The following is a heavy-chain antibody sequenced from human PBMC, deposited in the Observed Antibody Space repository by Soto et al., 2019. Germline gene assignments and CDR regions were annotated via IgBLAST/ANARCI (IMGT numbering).Heavy chain of an antibody. V-gene: IGHV3-23*01. CDR3: AKQRYSYGYGKGFLPNDY. J-gene: IGHJ4*02. Sequence: GGSLRLSCAASGFTFSSYAMSWVRQAPGKGLEWVSAISGSGGSTYYADSVKGRFTISRDNSKNTLYLQMNSLRAEDTAVYYCAKQRYSYGYGKGFLPNDYWGQGTLVTVSS. D-gene: IGHD5-18*01. CDR1: GFTFSSYA. CDR2: ISGSGGST.